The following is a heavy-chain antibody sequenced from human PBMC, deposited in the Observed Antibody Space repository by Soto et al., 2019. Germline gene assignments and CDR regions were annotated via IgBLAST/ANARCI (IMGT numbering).Heavy chain of an antibody. CDR2: ITPLFGTT. CDR1: RGTFRSSS. V-gene: IGHV1-69*06. D-gene: IGHD3-22*01. CDR3: ARSRVNYYDSSGYTESFQH. Sequence: SAKVSCKEPRGTFRSSSFSWVRQSRLYGLEWVGGITPLFGTTNYAEKLQGRLTITADTSTSTVYMELSSLRSEDTAVYYCARSRVNYYDSSGYTESFQHWGQGTLVTVSS. J-gene: IGHJ1*01.